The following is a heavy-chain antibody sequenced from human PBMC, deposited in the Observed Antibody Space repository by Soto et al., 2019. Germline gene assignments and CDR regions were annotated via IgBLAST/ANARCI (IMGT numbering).Heavy chain of an antibody. CDR2: VISASGSV. Sequence: QVQVVQSGAEVKKPGSSVKISCKASGRIFSSFPTSWVRQVPGQGLEWMGGVISASGSVTYAPKFQGRVTITAVNSAGIGYMELTSLTSEDTAIYYCARVGSRDAYNYVLDHCVPGTMVTVSS. CDR3: ARVGSRDAYNYVLDH. CDR1: GRIFSSFP. D-gene: IGHD5-18*01. V-gene: IGHV1-69*06. J-gene: IGHJ1*01.